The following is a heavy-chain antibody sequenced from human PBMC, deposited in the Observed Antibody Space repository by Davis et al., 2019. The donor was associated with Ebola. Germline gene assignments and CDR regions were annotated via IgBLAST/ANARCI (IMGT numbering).Heavy chain of an antibody. CDR3: ARAVIGFPPDY. D-gene: IGHD2/OR15-2a*01. J-gene: IGHJ4*02. V-gene: IGHV3-74*01. Sequence: GESLKISCAASGFTFSSYWMHWVRQAPGKGLVWVSRINSDGSSTSYADSVKGRFTISRDNSKNTLYLQMNSLRAEDTAVYYCARAVIGFPPDYWGQGTLVTVSS. CDR1: GFTFSSYW. CDR2: INSDGSST.